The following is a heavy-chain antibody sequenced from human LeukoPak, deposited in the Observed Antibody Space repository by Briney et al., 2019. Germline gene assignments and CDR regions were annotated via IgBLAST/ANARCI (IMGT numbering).Heavy chain of an antibody. V-gene: IGHV5-51*03. Sequence: GESLKISCEGSGYTFTSYWIGWVRQMPGKGLEWMWIIYPGDSDTRYSPSFQGQVTISADKSISTPYLQRSSLKASDTAMYYCARSSGYPYYFDYCGQGTLVTVSS. CDR3: ARSSGYPYYFDY. CDR1: GYTFTSYW. D-gene: IGHD3-22*01. J-gene: IGHJ4*02. CDR2: IYPGDSDT.